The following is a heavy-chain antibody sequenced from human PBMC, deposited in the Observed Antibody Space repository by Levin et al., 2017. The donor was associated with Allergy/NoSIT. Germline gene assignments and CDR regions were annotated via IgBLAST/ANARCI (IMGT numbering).Heavy chain of an antibody. CDR1: GGSISSGGYS. V-gene: IGHV4-30-2*01. D-gene: IGHD5-18*01. J-gene: IGHJ4*02. CDR3: ARVAGYSYGYYFDY. CDR2: IYLSGST. Sequence: SETLSLTCAVSGGSISSGGYSWSWIRQPPGKGLEWIGNIYLSGSTNDNPSLKSRVTMSVYRSKNQFSLKLSYVTAADTAVYYCARVAGYSYGYYFDYWGPGTLVTVSS.